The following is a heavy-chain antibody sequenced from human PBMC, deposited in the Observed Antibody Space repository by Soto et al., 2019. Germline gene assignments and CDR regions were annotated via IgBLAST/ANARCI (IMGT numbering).Heavy chain of an antibody. D-gene: IGHD3-10*02. CDR3: ARDNLYVSSWFDY. V-gene: IGHV1-18*01. CDR2: ISAYSGNT. J-gene: IGHJ4*02. CDR1: GYIFAIFG. Sequence: ASVKVSCKASGYIFAIFGISWVRQAPGQGLEWMGWISAYSGNTNYTQRFQDRVTMTTDTSTSTAYMELRSLRSDDTAVYYCARDNLYVSSWFDYWGQGTLVTVSS.